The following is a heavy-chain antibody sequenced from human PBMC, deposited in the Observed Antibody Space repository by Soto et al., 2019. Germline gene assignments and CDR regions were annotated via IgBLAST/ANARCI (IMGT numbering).Heavy chain of an antibody. CDR1: GFTFSSYG. CDR3: AKDPVRSGVYYYYCMDV. Sequence: GGSLRLSCADSGFTFSSYGMHWVRQAPGKGLEWVAVISYDGSNKYYADSAKGRFTISRDNSKNTLYLQMNSLRAEDTAVYYCAKDPVRSGVYYYYCMDVWGKGTTVTVSS. D-gene: IGHD2-15*01. J-gene: IGHJ6*03. V-gene: IGHV3-30*18. CDR2: ISYDGSNK.